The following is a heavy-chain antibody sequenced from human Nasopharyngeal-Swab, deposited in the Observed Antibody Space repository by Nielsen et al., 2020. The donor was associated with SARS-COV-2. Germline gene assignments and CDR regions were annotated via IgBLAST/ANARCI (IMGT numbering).Heavy chain of an antibody. CDR3: AKDHFYDSGTYDRLYFDF. Sequence: GESLKISCAGSGFTFSKYGMNWVRQAPGKGLEWVALFSYDGSKRYFADSMKGRFSISRDNIKNILYLQMDSLRADDTAVYYCAKDHFYDSGTYDRLYFDFWGQGTLVTVSS. CDR2: FSYDGSKR. V-gene: IGHV3-30*18. CDR1: GFTFSKYG. D-gene: IGHD3-10*01. J-gene: IGHJ4*02.